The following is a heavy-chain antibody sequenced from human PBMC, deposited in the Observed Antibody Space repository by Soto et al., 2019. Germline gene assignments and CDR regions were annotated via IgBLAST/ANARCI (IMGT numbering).Heavy chain of an antibody. CDR3: ARGIWKEDFDY. CDR1: GFPFRNYD. J-gene: IGHJ4*02. Sequence: EVQLVESGGGLVQPGGSLRLSCAASGFPFRNYDMHWVRQIVGKGLEWVAAIDAGGGTHYPDSMRGRFTISRENAWNSLYLQMNSLRVEDTAVYYCARGIWKEDFDYWGQGTLVTVSS. D-gene: IGHD3-3*01. CDR2: IDAGGGT. V-gene: IGHV3-13*01.